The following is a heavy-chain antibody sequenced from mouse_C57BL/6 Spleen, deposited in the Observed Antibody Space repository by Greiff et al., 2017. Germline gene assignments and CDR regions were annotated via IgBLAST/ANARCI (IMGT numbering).Heavy chain of an antibody. CDR2: IYPGDGDT. D-gene: IGHD1-1*01. J-gene: IGHJ2*01. CDR3: ARITTVVATGGFDY. V-gene: IGHV1-80*01. Sequence: VQLQQSGAELVKPGASVKISCKASGYAFSSYWMNWVKQRPGKGLEWIGQIYPGDGDTNYNGKFKGKATLTADKSSSTAYMQLSSLTSEDSAVYFCARITTVVATGGFDYWGQGTTLTVSS. CDR1: GYAFSSYW.